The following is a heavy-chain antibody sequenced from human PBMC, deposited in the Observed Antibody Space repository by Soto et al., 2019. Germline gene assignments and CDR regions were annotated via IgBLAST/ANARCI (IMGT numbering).Heavy chain of an antibody. CDR3: ARDSRAEAGNRRYYFDY. Sequence: SETLSLTCAVSGGSISSSSWWSWVRQPPGKGLEWIGEIYHTGNTNYNPSLESRVTISVDKSKNQFSLNLNSVTAADTAVYYCARDSRAEAGNRRYYFDYWGQGTLVTVSS. V-gene: IGHV4-4*02. D-gene: IGHD6-13*01. CDR1: GGSISSSSW. CDR2: IYHTGNT. J-gene: IGHJ4*02.